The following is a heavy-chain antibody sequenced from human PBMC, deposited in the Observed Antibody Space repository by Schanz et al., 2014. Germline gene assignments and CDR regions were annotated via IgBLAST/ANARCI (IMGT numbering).Heavy chain of an antibody. CDR2: ISYDGSHK. J-gene: IGHJ6*02. V-gene: IGHV3-30*04. CDR1: GFTFSNFA. CDR3: AKDIAPLAARPGYGMDV. Sequence: QVQLVESGGGVVQPGRSLRLSCAASGFTFSNFAIHWVRQAPGKGLEWVAVISYDGSHKDYADSVKGRFTISRDNSKNTLYLQMNSLRAEDTAVYYCAKDIAPLAARPGYGMDVWGQGTTVTVSS. D-gene: IGHD6-13*01.